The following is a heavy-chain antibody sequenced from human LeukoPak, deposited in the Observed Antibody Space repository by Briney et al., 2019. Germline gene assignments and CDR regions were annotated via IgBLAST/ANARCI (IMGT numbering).Heavy chain of an antibody. Sequence: SETLSLTRAVSGGSISSSSYYWGWIRQPPGKGLEWIGSIYYSGSTYYNPSLKSRVTISVDTSKNQFSLKLSSVTAADTAVYYCARLSGSKDYWGQGTLVTVPS. D-gene: IGHD1-26*01. CDR2: IYYSGST. V-gene: IGHV4-39*07. J-gene: IGHJ4*02. CDR1: GGSISSSSYY. CDR3: ARLSGSKDY.